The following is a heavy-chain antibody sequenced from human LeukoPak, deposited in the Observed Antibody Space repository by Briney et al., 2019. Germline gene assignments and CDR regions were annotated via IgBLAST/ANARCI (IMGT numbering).Heavy chain of an antibody. CDR3: ARSIPLRRGVAYYYYYMDV. D-gene: IGHD5/OR15-5a*01. CDR1: GYTFTSYG. Sequence: ASVKVSCKASGYTFTSYGISWVRQAPGQGLEWMGWISAYNGNTNYAQKLQGRVTMTTDTSTSTAYMELRSLRSDDTAVYYCARSIPLRRGVAYYYYYMDVWGKGTTVTVSS. V-gene: IGHV1-18*01. CDR2: ISAYNGNT. J-gene: IGHJ6*03.